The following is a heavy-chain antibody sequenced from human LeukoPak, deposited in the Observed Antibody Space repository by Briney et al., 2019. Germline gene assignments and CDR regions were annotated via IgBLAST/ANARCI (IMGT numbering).Heavy chain of an antibody. J-gene: IGHJ4*02. D-gene: IGHD4-17*01. V-gene: IGHV1-18*01. CDR3: ARDMTTVTAYYFDY. Sequence: GASVKVSCKASGYTFTSYGISWVRQAPGQGLEWMGWISAYNGNTNYAQKLQGRVTMTTDTSTSTAYMELRSPRSDDTAVYYCARDMTTVTAYYFDYWGQGTLVTVSS. CDR2: ISAYNGNT. CDR1: GYTFTSYG.